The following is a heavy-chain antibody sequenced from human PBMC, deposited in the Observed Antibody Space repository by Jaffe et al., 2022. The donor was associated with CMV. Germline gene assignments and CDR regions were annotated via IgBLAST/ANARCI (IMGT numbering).Heavy chain of an antibody. D-gene: IGHD2-21*02. J-gene: IGHJ3*02. Sequence: QVQLVQSGAEVKKPGASVKVSCKASGYTFTSYYMHWVRQAPGQGLEWMGIINPSGGSTSYAQKFQGRVTMTRDTSTSTVYMELSSLRSEDTAVYYCARDPPYGGNSGGAFDIWGQGTMVTVSS. CDR2: INPSGGST. CDR3: ARDPPYGGNSGGAFDI. V-gene: IGHV1-46*01. CDR1: GYTFTSYY.